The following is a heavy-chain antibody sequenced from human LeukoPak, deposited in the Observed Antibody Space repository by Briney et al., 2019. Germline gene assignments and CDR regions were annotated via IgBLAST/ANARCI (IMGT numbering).Heavy chain of an antibody. CDR3: ARDNSVGKQWLRV. D-gene: IGHD6-19*01. CDR1: GFTFSSYW. CDR2: IKLDGSQK. V-gene: IGHV3-7*01. J-gene: IGHJ4*02. Sequence: GGSLRLSCTASGFTFSSYWMSWVRLAPGKGLEWVANIKLDGSQKYYVDSVRGRFIISRDNAKNSLYLQMNSLRAKDTAVYYCARDNSVGKQWLRVWGQGALVTVSS.